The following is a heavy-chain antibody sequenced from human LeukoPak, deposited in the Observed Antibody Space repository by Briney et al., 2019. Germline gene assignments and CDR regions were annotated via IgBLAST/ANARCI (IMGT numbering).Heavy chain of an antibody. Sequence: GGSLRLSCAVSGLTFSNLKMNWVRQAPGKGLEWVSYISAGGRTTFYADSVTGRFTISRDNAKNSLYLQMNSLRAEDTAVYYCASVGGSTSCPSVYCMDVWGQGTTVIVSS. CDR3: ASVGGSTSCPSVYCMDV. V-gene: IGHV3-48*03. J-gene: IGHJ6*02. CDR1: GLTFSNLK. D-gene: IGHD2-2*01. CDR2: ISAGGRTT.